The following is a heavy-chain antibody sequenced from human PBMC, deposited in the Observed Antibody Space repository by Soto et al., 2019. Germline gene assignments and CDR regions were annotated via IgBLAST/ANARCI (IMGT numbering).Heavy chain of an antibody. J-gene: IGHJ6*03. CDR1: GFTFSNYW. Sequence: EVKLVESGGGLVQPGGSLRLSCAASGFTFSNYWMYWVRQAPGQGLVWVSRINSDGSVSRYADSVKGRLTIFRDHVKNTLYLHMNSLRVEDTAVYYCARGDCVGGSCYSLAGSFYYYMDVWGKGTTVTVFS. CDR2: INSDGSVS. D-gene: IGHD2-15*01. CDR3: ARGDCVGGSCYSLAGSFYYYMDV. V-gene: IGHV3-74*01.